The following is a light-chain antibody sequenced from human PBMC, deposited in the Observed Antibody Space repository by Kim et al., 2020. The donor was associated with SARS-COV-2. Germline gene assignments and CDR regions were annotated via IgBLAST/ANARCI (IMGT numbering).Light chain of an antibody. V-gene: IGLV3-1*01. CDR2: QNT. Sequence: SYELTQPPSVSVSPGQTASITCSGDKLGDNYVSWYQQKPGQSPVLVIYQNTKRPSGIPERFSGSNSGNTATLTISGTQAMDEADYYCQAWDSSTVVFGGGTQLTVL. J-gene: IGLJ3*02. CDR3: QAWDSSTVV. CDR1: KLGDNY.